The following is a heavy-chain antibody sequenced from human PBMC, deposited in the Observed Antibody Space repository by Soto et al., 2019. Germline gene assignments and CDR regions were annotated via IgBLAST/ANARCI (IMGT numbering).Heavy chain of an antibody. CDR2: VNPNNGDT. J-gene: IGHJ4*02. CDR1: GYTFSNYA. CDR3: AKVSRKGSAIDFDY. Sequence: QVQLVQSGAELKKPGASVKVSCKASGYTFSNYAMNWVRQATGQGPEWIGWVNPNNGDTGYAQKFQGRVTLTTDISTTTAYVERTSVRSEDTAIYYCAKVSRKGSAIDFDYWGQGTLITVSS. V-gene: IGHV1-8*01. D-gene: IGHD2-2*02.